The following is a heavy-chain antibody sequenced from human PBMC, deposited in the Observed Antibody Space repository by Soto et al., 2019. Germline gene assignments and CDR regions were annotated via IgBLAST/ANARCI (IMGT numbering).Heavy chain of an antibody. D-gene: IGHD3-22*01. CDR2: IYFGGNA. J-gene: IGHJ6*02. CDR1: GDSVTSDY. Sequence: QVQLQESGPGLVKPSETLSLTCTVSGDSVTSDYWSWIRQPPGKRLEYIGFIYFGGNANYNPSLESRVTISTDKSKNQLSLRLTSVTAADTAVYYCTRGKWFPRGYGMDVWGRGTTVTVS. V-gene: IGHV4-59*02. CDR3: TRGKWFPRGYGMDV.